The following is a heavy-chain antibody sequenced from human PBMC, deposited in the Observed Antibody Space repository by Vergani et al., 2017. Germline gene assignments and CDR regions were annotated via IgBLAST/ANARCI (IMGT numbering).Heavy chain of an antibody. CDR1: GFTFSSYA. CDR3: AKVKRRKRIVVVVDATGSDAFDI. D-gene: IGHD2-15*01. V-gene: IGHV3-23*01. Sequence: EVQLLESGGGLVQPGGSLRLSCAASGFTFSSYAMSWVRQAPGKGLEWVSAISGSGGSTYYADSVKGRFTISRDNSKNTLYLQMNSRRAEDTAVYYCAKVKRRKRIVVVVDATGSDAFDIWGQGTMVTVSS. CDR2: ISGSGGST. J-gene: IGHJ3*02.